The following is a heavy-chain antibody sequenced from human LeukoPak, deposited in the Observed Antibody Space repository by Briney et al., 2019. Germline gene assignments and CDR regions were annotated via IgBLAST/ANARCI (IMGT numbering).Heavy chain of an antibody. J-gene: IGHJ4*02. CDR2: IYYSGNT. Sequence: PSETLSLTCTVSGGSISSSTYYWGWIRQPPGKGLEWIGSIYYSGNTFYNPSLKRRITISVDTSKNQFSLKLSSVTAADTAVYYCARLVYYDSSGYILDWGQGTLVTVSS. CDR3: ARLVYYDSSGYILD. CDR1: GGSISSSTYY. D-gene: IGHD3-22*01. V-gene: IGHV4-39*01.